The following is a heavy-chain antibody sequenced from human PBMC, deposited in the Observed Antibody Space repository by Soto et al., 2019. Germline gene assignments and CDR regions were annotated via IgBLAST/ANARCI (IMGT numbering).Heavy chain of an antibody. CDR3: ARDDSRSAGRIFDY. CDR1: GFTFSTYG. CDR2: IWYDGSNK. Sequence: QVQLVESGGGVVQPGRSLRLSCAASGFTFSTYGMQWVRQAPGKGLEWVAVIWYDGSNKYYADSVKGRFTISRDNSKNTLYLQMNSLRAEDTAVYYCARDDSRSAGRIFDYWGQGTLVTVSS. D-gene: IGHD6-6*01. J-gene: IGHJ4*02. V-gene: IGHV3-33*01.